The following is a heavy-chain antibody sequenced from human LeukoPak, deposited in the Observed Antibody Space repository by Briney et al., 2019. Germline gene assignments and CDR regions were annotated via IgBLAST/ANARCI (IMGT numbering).Heavy chain of an antibody. V-gene: IGHV3-74*01. CDR3: ARDPRGGYDPY. D-gene: IGHD5-12*01. Sequence: GGSLRLSCAASGFTFSDYGMSWVRQAPGKGLGWVSRINSDGSSTSYADSVKGRFTISRDNAKNTLYLQMNSLRAEDTAVYYCARDPRGGYDPYWGQGTLVTVSS. CDR2: INSDGSST. J-gene: IGHJ4*02. CDR1: GFTFSDYG.